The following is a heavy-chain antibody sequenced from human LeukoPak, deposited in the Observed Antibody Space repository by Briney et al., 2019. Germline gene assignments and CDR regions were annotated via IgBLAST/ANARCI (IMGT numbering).Heavy chain of an antibody. Sequence: PSETLSLTCTVSGYSISSGYYWGWIRQPPGKGLEWIGIIYHSGSTNYNPSLKSRVTISVDTSENQFSLKLSSVTAADTAVYYCARASYSYDINGWVPFDYWGQGTLVTVSS. CDR3: ARASYSYDINGWVPFDY. J-gene: IGHJ4*02. D-gene: IGHD3-22*01. CDR1: GYSISSGYY. CDR2: IYHSGST. V-gene: IGHV4-38-2*02.